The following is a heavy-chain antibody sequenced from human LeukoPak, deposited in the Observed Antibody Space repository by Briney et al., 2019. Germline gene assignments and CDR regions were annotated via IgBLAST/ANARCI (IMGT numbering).Heavy chain of an antibody. CDR2: ISYDGSNK. J-gene: IGHJ6*02. CDR1: GFTFGSYA. Sequence: GGSLRLSCAASGFTFGSYAMHWVRQAPGKGLEWVAVISYDGSNKYYADSVKGRLTTSRDNSKKTLYLQMTSLRAEDTAVYYCAKDRCSSTSCYPAYYSYYGMDVWGQGTTVTVSS. D-gene: IGHD2-2*01. CDR3: AKDRCSSTSCYPAYYSYYGMDV. V-gene: IGHV3-30-3*01.